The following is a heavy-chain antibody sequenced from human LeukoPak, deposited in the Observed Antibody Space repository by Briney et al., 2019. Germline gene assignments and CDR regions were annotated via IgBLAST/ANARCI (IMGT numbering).Heavy chain of an antibody. CDR3: ARHSRDIVVVPAAIPAGFFDY. CDR2: IYYSGST. J-gene: IGHJ4*02. D-gene: IGHD2-2*01. Sequence: SETLPLTCTVSGGSISSSSYYWGWIRQPPGKGLEWIGSIYYSGSTYYNPSLKSRVTISVDTSKNQFSLKLSSVTAADTAVYYCARHSRDIVVVPAAIPAGFFDYWGQGTLVTVSS. V-gene: IGHV4-39*01. CDR1: GGSISSSSYY.